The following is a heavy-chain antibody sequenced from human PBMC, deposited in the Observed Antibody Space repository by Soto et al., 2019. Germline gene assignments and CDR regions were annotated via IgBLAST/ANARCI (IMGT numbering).Heavy chain of an antibody. CDR3: ARDQVTEGAFDF. D-gene: IGHD2-21*02. CDR2: MYYSGST. Sequence: QVHLQESGPGLVTPSQTLSLTCTVSGGSISGVPYYWSCLRQHPGKGLGWIGHMYYSGSTSYNPSLKGRITISLDTSESPFSLKLTSVTAADTAVYYCARDQVTEGAFDFWGQGTMVTVSS. J-gene: IGHJ3*01. CDR1: GGSISGVPYY. V-gene: IGHV4-31*03.